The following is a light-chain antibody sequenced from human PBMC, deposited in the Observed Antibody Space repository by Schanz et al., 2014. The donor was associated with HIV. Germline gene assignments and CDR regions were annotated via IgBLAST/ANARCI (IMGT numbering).Light chain of an antibody. CDR1: SSDVGGYNY. J-gene: IGLJ2*01. Sequence: QSVLTQPASVSGSPGQSITISCAGTSSDVGGYNYVSWYQQHPGKAPKLIIYDVSTRPSEISHRFSGSKSGNTASLTISGLQAEDEADYYCTSYTSKNTVEVGGGTKLTVL. V-gene: IGLV2-14*01. CDR2: DVS. CDR3: TSYTSKNTVE.